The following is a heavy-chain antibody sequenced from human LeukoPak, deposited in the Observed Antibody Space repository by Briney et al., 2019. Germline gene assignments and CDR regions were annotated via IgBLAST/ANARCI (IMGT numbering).Heavy chain of an antibody. Sequence: GRSLRLSCAASGFTFSSYAMHWVRQAPGKGLEWVAVISYDGSNKYYADSVKGRFTISRDNSKNTLYLQMNSLRAEDTAVYYCAQTDGSGYYQRFDYWGQGTLVTVSS. CDR3: AQTDGSGYYQRFDY. CDR2: ISYDGSNK. V-gene: IGHV3-30-3*01. CDR1: GFTFSSYA. J-gene: IGHJ4*02. D-gene: IGHD3-22*01.